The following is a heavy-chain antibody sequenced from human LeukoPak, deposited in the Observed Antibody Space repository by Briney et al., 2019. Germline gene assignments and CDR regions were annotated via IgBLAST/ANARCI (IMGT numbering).Heavy chain of an antibody. CDR2: IYYSGST. Sequence: PETLSLTCTVSGGSISSYYWSWIRQPPGKGLEWSGYIYYSGSTNYTPSLKRRVTISVDTSKNQFSLKLSSVTAADTAVYYCARVGRYGYNLEYFDYWGQGTLVTVSS. V-gene: IGHV4-59*01. CDR3: ARVGRYGYNLEYFDY. D-gene: IGHD5-24*01. J-gene: IGHJ4*02. CDR1: GGSISSYY.